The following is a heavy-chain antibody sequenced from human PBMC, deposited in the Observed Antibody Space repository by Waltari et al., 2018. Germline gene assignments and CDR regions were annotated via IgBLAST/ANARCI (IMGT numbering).Heavy chain of an antibody. CDR3: AREFSGSYLY. CDR1: GGSISSYY. V-gene: IGHV4-59*01. D-gene: IGHD3-16*02. Sequence: QVQLQESGPGLVKPSETMSLTCTGSGGSISSYYWSWLRQPPGKGLEWIGYIYYSGSTNYNPSLKRRVTISVDTSKNQFSLKLSSVTAADTAVYYCAREFSGSYLYWGQGTLVTVSS. CDR2: IYYSGST. J-gene: IGHJ4*02.